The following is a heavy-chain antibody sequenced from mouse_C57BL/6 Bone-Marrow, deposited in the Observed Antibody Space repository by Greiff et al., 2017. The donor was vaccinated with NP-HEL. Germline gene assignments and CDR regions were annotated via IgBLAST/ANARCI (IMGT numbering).Heavy chain of an antibody. CDR1: GYTFTSYG. D-gene: IGHD1-1*01. J-gene: IGHJ1*03. CDR3: ARKSFYYYGSSWYFDV. CDR2: IYPRSGNT. Sequence: VQLQESGAELARPGASVKLSCKASGYTFTSYGISWVKQRTGQGLEWIGEIYPRSGNTYYNEKFKGKATLTADKSSSTAYMELRSLTSEDSAVYFCARKSFYYYGSSWYFDVWGTGTTVTVSS. V-gene: IGHV1-81*01.